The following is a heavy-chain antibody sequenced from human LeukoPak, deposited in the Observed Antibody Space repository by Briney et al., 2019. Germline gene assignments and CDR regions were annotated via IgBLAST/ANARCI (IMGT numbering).Heavy chain of an antibody. CDR2: ISGSGGST. J-gene: IGHJ4*02. Sequence: WRSLRLSCAASGFTFSSYSMSWVRQAPGKGLEWVSAISGSGGSTYYADSVKGRFTISRDNSKNTLYLQMNSLRAEDTAVYYCAKVSSVVVPCFDYWGQGTLVTVSS. CDR1: GFTFSSYS. CDR3: AKVSSVVVPCFDY. V-gene: IGHV3-23*01. D-gene: IGHD2-2*01.